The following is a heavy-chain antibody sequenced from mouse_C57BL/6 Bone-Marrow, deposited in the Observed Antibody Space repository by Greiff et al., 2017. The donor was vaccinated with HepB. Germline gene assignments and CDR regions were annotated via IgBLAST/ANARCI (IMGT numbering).Heavy chain of an antibody. CDR2: IYPGSGST. CDR1: GYTFTSYW. CDR3: ARRGIYDGNYEVDY. D-gene: IGHD2-1*01. J-gene: IGHJ2*01. V-gene: IGHV1-55*01. Sequence: VQLQQSGAELVKPGASVKMSCKASGYTFTSYWITWVKQSPGQGLEWIGDIYPGSGSTNYNEKFKSKATLTVDTSSSTAYMQLSSLTTENSAVYYCARRGIYDGNYEVDYWGQGTTLTVSS.